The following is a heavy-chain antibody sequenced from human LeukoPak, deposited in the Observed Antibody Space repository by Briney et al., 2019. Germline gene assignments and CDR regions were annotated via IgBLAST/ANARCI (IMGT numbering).Heavy chain of an antibody. CDR2: IHYSGST. Sequence: SETLSLTCAVSGYSISSAFYWGWIRQSPGKGLEWIGTIHYSGSTSYNPSLKSRVTISVDTSKNQFSLKLSSVTAADTAVYYCASTPRGYRTDYWGQGTLVTVSS. D-gene: IGHD5-18*01. J-gene: IGHJ4*02. V-gene: IGHV4-38-2*01. CDR3: ASTPRGYRTDY. CDR1: GYSISSAFY.